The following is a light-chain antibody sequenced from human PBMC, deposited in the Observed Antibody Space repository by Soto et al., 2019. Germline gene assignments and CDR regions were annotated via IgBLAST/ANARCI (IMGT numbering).Light chain of an antibody. V-gene: IGLV2-8*01. Sequence: QSAPTQPPSASGSPGQSATISCTGTSSDVGGYNYVSWYQQYPGKAPKLMIYEVSKRPSGVPDRFSGSKSGNTASLTVSGFQPEDEADYYCSSYAGSSTWVFGGGTKLTVL. CDR1: SSDVGGYNY. J-gene: IGLJ2*01. CDR2: EVS. CDR3: SSYAGSSTWV.